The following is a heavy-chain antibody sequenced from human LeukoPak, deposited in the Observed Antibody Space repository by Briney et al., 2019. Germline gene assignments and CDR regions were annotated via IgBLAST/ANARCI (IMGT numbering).Heavy chain of an antibody. V-gene: IGHV1-69*13. CDR3: ARAIAAAGMGSNWFDP. Sequence: SVTVSCKASGGTFSSYAISWVRQAPGQGLEWMGGIIPIFGTANYAQKFQGRVTITADESTSTAYMELSSLRSEDTAVYYCARAIAAAGMGSNWFDPWGQGTLVTVSS. D-gene: IGHD6-13*01. J-gene: IGHJ5*02. CDR2: IIPIFGTA. CDR1: GGTFSSYA.